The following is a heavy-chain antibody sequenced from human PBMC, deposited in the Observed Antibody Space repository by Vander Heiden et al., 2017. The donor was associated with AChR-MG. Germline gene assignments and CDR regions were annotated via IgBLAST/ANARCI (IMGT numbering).Heavy chain of an antibody. J-gene: IGHJ4*02. Sequence: EVQLLESGGGLVQPGGSLRLSCAASGFTFSSYAMSWVRQAPGKGMEWVSAISGSGGSTYYADSVKGRFTISRDNSKNTLYLQMNSLRAEDTAVYYCAKDRPCCCSGGSCSDYWGQGTLVTVSS. CDR2: ISGSGGST. V-gene: IGHV3-23*01. CDR1: GFTFSSYA. D-gene: IGHD2-15*01. CDR3: AKDRPCCCSGGSCSDY.